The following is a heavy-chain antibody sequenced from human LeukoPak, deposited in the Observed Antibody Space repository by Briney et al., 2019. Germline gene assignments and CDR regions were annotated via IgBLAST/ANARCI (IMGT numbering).Heavy chain of an antibody. D-gene: IGHD3-3*01. CDR1: GDSISSTRYY. V-gene: IGHV4-39*01. J-gene: IGHJ5*02. CDR2: TYYSGST. CDR3: ARQYDFWSGLNNWFDP. Sequence: PSETLSLTCTVSGDSISSTRYYWGWIRQPPGKGLEWIANTYYSGSTYYNPSLKSRVTISVDTSKNQFSLKLTSVTAADTAVYYCARQYDFWSGLNNWFDPWGQGTLVTVSS.